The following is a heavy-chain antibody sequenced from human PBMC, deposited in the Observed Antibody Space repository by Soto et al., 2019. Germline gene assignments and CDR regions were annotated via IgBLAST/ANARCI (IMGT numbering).Heavy chain of an antibody. CDR1: GGSLTTHY. D-gene: IGHD1-7*01. CDR2: ISSIGST. CDR3: ASGNYHFYYDVDV. J-gene: IGHJ6*02. Sequence: SETLSLTCTVSGGSLTTHYWTLIRQPPGKGLEWIGYISSIGSTNYNPSLKSRVSISLDTSRNQFSLKLYSVTAADTAVYYCASGNYHFYYDVDVWGQGTTVTVSS. V-gene: IGHV4-59*11.